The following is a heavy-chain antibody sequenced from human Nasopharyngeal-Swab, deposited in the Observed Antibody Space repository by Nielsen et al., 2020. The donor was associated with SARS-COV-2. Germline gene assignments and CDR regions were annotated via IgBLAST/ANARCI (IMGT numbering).Heavy chain of an antibody. J-gene: IGHJ6*03. CDR3: ARVGAYCGGDCYSYYYYYMDV. CDR1: GGSISSGGYY. V-gene: IGHV4-61*08. D-gene: IGHD2-21*02. Sequence: SETLSLTCTVSGGSISSGGYYWSWIRQHPGKGLEWIGYIYYSGSTNYNPSLKSRVTISVDTSKNQFSLKLSSVTAADTAVYYCARVGAYCGGDCYSYYYYYMDVWGKGATVTVSS. CDR2: IYYSGST.